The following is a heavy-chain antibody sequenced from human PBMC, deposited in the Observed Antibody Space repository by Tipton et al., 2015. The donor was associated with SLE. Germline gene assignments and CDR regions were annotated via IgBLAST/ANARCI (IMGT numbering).Heavy chain of an antibody. J-gene: IGHJ3*02. D-gene: IGHD3/OR15-3a*01. V-gene: IGHV4-59*08. CDR2: IYYSGST. CDR1: GGSISSYY. Sequence: GLVKPSETLSLTCTVSGGSISSYYWSWIRQPPGKGLEWIGYIYYSGSTNYNPSLKSRVTISVDTSKNQFSLKLSSVTAADTAVYYCARRPDWVKAFDIWGQGTMVTVSS. CDR3: ARRPDWVKAFDI.